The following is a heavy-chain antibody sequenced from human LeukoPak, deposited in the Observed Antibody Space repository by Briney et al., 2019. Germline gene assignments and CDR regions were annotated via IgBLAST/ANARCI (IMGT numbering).Heavy chain of an antibody. Sequence: GGSLRLSCAASGFTFSSYGMHWVRQAPGKGLEWVAFIRYDGSNKYYADSVKGRFTISRDNSKNTLYLQMNSLRAEDTAVYYCARVGVLSSSWLLYWGQGTLVTVSS. CDR1: GFTFSSYG. V-gene: IGHV3-30*02. J-gene: IGHJ4*02. CDR2: IRYDGSNK. D-gene: IGHD6-13*01. CDR3: ARVGVLSSSWLLY.